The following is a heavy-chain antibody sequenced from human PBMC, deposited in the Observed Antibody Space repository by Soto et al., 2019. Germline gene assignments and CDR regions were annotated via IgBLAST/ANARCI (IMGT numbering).Heavy chain of an antibody. Sequence: QPQLQESGPGLVKPSETLSLTCSVSGDSSSSDYWSWIRQPPGKGLEWIGYIYYSGGTYYNPSPKSRVAISIDRSKRQVSLKLTSVSAVESAVYHCAGPRKTAMVFESWGQGTLLAVSS. CDR3: AGPRKTAMVFES. V-gene: IGHV4-59*08. CDR1: GDSSSSDY. J-gene: IGHJ4*02. CDR2: IYYSGGT. D-gene: IGHD5-18*01.